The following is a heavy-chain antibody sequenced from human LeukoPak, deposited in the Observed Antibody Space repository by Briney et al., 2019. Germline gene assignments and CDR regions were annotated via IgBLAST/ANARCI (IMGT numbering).Heavy chain of an antibody. CDR2: IYSGGST. CDR3: ARADSSGYQRQFDY. Sequence: GGSLRLSCAASGFTVRSNYMSWVRQAPGKGLEWLSVIYSGGSTYYADSVKGRFTISRDISKNTLYLQMNSLRAEDTAVYYCARADSSGYQRQFDYWGQGTLVTVSS. V-gene: IGHV3-53*01. J-gene: IGHJ4*02. D-gene: IGHD3-22*01. CDR1: GFTVRSNY.